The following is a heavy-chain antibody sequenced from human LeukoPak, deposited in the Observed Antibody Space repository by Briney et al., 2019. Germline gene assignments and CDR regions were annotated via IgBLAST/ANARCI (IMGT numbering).Heavy chain of an antibody. CDR3: ARDLFTMVRGGFPSDAFDI. V-gene: IGHV1-18*01. CDR2: ISAYNGNT. Sequence: ASVKVSCKASGYTFTSYGISWVRQAPGQGLEWMGWISAYNGNTNYAQKLQGRVTMTTDTSTSTAYMELRSLRSDDTAVYYCARDLFTMVRGGFPSDAFDIWGQGTMVTVSS. CDR1: GYTFTSYG. J-gene: IGHJ3*02. D-gene: IGHD3-10*01.